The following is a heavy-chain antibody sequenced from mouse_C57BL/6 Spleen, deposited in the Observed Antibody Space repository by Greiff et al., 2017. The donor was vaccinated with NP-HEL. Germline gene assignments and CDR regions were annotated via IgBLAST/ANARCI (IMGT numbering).Heavy chain of an antibody. CDR2: INPSSGYT. Sequence: VQLVESGAELARPGASVKMSCKASGYTFTSYTMHWVNQRPGQGLEWIGYINPSSGYTKYNQKFKDKATLTADKSSSTAYMQLSSLTSEDSAVYYCARSGTYDEYYYAMDYWGQGTSVTVSS. CDR1: GYTFTSYT. D-gene: IGHD2-12*01. J-gene: IGHJ4*01. V-gene: IGHV1-4*01. CDR3: ARSGTYDEYYYAMDY.